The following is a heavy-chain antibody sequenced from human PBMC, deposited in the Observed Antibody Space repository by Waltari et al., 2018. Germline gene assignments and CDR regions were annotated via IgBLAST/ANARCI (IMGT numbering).Heavy chain of an antibody. Sequence: EVQLVVSGGGLVRPGGSLRLSCAASGFTFSRDWMSWVRQAPGKGVEFVAKIKPDGGEKFYADSVKGRFTISRDNARNSLYLQMTSLRVEDTAVYYCARFGVEAGLDGWGQGTLVTVSS. CDR2: IKPDGGEK. CDR1: GFTFSRDW. J-gene: IGHJ4*02. V-gene: IGHV3-7*01. CDR3: ARFGVEAGLDG. D-gene: IGHD3-3*01.